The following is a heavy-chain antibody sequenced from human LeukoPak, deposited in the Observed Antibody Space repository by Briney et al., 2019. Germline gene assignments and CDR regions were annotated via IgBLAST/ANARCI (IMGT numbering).Heavy chain of an antibody. Sequence: PSETLSLTCTVSGGSITSYYWSWIRQPPGKGLEWIGYIYYSGRTNYTPSLKSRVTMSVDTSKNQFSLKLSSVTAADTAVYYCARGPNRITMMIGDAFDIWGQGTMVTISS. D-gene: IGHD3-22*01. CDR1: GGSITSYY. J-gene: IGHJ3*02. CDR2: IYYSGRT. CDR3: ARGPNRITMMIGDAFDI. V-gene: IGHV4-59*12.